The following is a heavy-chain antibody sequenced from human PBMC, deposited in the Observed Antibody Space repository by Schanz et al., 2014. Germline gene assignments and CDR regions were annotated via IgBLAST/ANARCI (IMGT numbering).Heavy chain of an antibody. J-gene: IGHJ3*02. D-gene: IGHD4-17*01. Sequence: QVQLQESGPGLVKPLGTLSLTCAVSGASISSSNWWSWVRQPPGKGLEWIGEIYHSGNTNYNASLKSRVTISVDKSKNQFSLNLSSATAADTAVYYCARDRGHGDLPGDIWGQGTMVTVSS. CDR1: GASISSSNW. CDR2: IYHSGNT. V-gene: IGHV4-4*02. CDR3: ARDRGHGDLPGDI.